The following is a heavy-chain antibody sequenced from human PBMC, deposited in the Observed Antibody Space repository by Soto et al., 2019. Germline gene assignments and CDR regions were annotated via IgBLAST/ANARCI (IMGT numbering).Heavy chain of an antibody. V-gene: IGHV4-34*01. J-gene: IGHJ4*02. CDR2: INHSGST. D-gene: IGHD5-18*01. CDR1: GGSFSGYY. CDR3: AALDTAMVKTAGY. Sequence: SETLSLTCAVYGGSFSGYYWTWIRQPPGTGLEWIGEINHSGSTNYNPSLKSRVTISVDTSKNQFSLKLTSVNSLRVEDTAVYYCAALDTAMVKTAGYWGQGTLVTVSS.